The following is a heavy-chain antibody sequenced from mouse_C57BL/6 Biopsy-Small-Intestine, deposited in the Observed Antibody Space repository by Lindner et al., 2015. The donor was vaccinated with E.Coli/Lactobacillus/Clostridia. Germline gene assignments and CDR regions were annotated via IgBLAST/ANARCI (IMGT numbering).Heavy chain of an antibody. CDR2: VRKKANGYTT. Sequence: VQLQESGGGLVQPGGSLSLSCAASGFTFTDYYMSWVRQPPGKALEWLGFVRKKANGYTTEYSASVKGRFSISRENSQGILYLQMNALRAEDSATYYCARDDYFGMDYWGQGTSVTVSS. V-gene: IGHV7-3*01. CDR1: GFTFTDYY. CDR3: ARDDYFGMDY. J-gene: IGHJ4*01.